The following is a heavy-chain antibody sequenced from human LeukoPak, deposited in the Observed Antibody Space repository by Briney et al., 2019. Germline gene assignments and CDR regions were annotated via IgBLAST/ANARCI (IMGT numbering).Heavy chain of an antibody. V-gene: IGHV1-69*04. CDR1: GGTFSSYA. CDR3: ATQGVYSGYDGTGFDP. Sequence: GASVKVSCKASGGTFSSYAISLVRQAPGQGLEWMGRIIPILGIANYAQKFQGRVTITADKSTSTAYMELSSLRSEDTAVYYCATQGVYSGYDGTGFDPWGQGTLVTVSS. D-gene: IGHD5-12*01. CDR2: IIPILGIA. J-gene: IGHJ5*02.